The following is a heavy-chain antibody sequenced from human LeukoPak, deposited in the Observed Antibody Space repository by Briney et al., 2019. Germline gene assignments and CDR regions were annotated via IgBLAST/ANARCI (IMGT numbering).Heavy chain of an antibody. V-gene: IGHV3-21*04. Sequence: PGGSLRLSCAASGFTFSSYSMNWVRQAPGKGLEWVSSISSSSSYIYYADSVKGRFTISRDNAKNSLYLQMNSLRAEDTALYYCAKAVAGKGGFDYWGQGTLVTVSS. D-gene: IGHD6-19*01. CDR1: GFTFSSYS. CDR3: AKAVAGKGGFDY. J-gene: IGHJ4*02. CDR2: ISSSSSYI.